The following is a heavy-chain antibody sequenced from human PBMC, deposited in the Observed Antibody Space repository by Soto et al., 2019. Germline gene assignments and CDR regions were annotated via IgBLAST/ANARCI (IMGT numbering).Heavy chain of an antibody. D-gene: IGHD1-1*01. CDR1: GGTFSSYT. CDR2: IIPIFDTA. CDR3: ARNGTLTGYSYGMDV. Sequence: QVQLVQSGAEVTKPGSSVKVSCKASGGTFSSYTINWVRQAPGQGLEWMGGIIPIFDTANYAQKFQGRVTITADESTSTSYMEVSSLRSEDTAVYYCARNGTLTGYSYGMDVWGQGTTVTVSS. V-gene: IGHV1-69*01. J-gene: IGHJ6*02.